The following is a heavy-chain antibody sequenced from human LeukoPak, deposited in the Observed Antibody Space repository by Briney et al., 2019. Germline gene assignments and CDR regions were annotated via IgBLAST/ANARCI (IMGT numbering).Heavy chain of an antibody. V-gene: IGHV3-21*01. CDR3: ARGIAADEEHY. Sequence: GGSLRLSCAASGLTFRTYAVDWVRQAPGKGLEWVSTITSSSSHIYYADSVKGRFTISRDNAKNSLYLQMNSLRVEDTAVYHCARGIAADEEHYWGQGTLVTVSS. D-gene: IGHD6-13*01. J-gene: IGHJ4*02. CDR2: ITSSSSHI. CDR1: GLTFRTYA.